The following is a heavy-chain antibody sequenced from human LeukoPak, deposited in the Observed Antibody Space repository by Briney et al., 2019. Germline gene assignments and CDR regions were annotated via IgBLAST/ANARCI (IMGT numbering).Heavy chain of an antibody. D-gene: IGHD4-11*01. V-gene: IGHV3-23*01. Sequence: PGGSLRLSCAASGFTFSSYAMSWVRQAPGQGLEWVSAISGSGGSTYYADSVKGRFTISRDNSKNTLYLHMYILRAEDTAVYYCAKRLSNSKYFDYWGQGALVTVSS. CDR2: ISGSGGST. CDR3: AKRLSNSKYFDY. CDR1: GFTFSSYA. J-gene: IGHJ4*02.